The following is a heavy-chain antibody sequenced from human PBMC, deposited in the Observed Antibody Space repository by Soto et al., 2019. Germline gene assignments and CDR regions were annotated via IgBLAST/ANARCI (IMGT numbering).Heavy chain of an antibody. J-gene: IGHJ5*02. Sequence: QITLKESGPTLVKPTQTLTLTCIFSGFSLRTSGVGVGWIRQPPGKALEWLGFIYWNDDKRYSPSLKSRLTITKDTSKNQVVLTMTNMDPVDTATYYCAKSGSRGWYAWFDPWGQGTLVTVSS. CDR2: IYWNDDK. V-gene: IGHV2-5*01. CDR3: AKSGSRGWYAWFDP. D-gene: IGHD6-19*01. CDR1: GFSLRTSGVG.